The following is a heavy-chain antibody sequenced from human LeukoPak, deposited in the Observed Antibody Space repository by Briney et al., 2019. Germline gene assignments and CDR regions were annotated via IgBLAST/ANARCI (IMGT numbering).Heavy chain of an antibody. J-gene: IGHJ6*02. V-gene: IGHV1-8*01. CDR3: ARNRRVDYHYGMDV. CDR1: GYTFTSYD. Sequence: ASVKVSCKASGYTFTSYDINWVRQAPGQGLEWMGWMNPNSGNTGYAQKFQGRVTMTRNTSISTAYMELSSLRSEDTAVYYCARNRRVDYHYGMDVWGQGTTVTVSS. CDR2: MNPNSGNT. D-gene: IGHD1-14*01.